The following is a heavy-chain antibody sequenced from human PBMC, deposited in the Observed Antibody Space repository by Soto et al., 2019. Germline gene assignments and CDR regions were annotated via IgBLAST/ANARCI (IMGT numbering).Heavy chain of an antibody. D-gene: IGHD2-15*01. Sequence: QVQLVESGGVLVKPGGSLRLSCAASGFTFSDYYMSWIRQAPGKGLAWVSYISSRGSTIYYADYEKCRFTISRDNAKNSLYLQMNSLRAEGTDVYYCARDEEVVAATGYGMDVWGQGTTVTVSS. J-gene: IGHJ6*02. CDR1: GFTFSDYY. CDR3: ARDEEVVAATGYGMDV. CDR2: ISSRGSTI. V-gene: IGHV3-11*01.